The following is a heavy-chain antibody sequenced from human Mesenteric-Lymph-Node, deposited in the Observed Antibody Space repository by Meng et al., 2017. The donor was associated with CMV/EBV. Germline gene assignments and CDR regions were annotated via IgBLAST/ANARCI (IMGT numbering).Heavy chain of an antibody. V-gene: IGHV4-31*03. CDR2: IYYSGSA. Sequence: SETLSLTCTVSGGSISSGGYYWSWIRQHPGKGLEWIGYIYYSGSAYYNPSLKSRVTISVDTSKNQFSLKLSSVTAADTAVYYCARGTPNSSGWKRYYYYGMDVWGQGTTVTVSS. D-gene: IGHD6-19*01. J-gene: IGHJ6*02. CDR1: GGSISSGGYY. CDR3: ARGTPNSSGWKRYYYYGMDV.